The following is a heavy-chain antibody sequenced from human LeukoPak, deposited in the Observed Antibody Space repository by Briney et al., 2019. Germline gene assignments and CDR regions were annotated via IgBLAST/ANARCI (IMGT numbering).Heavy chain of an antibody. CDR3: AREMATIVY. Sequence: GGSLRLSCAASGFTFSSYEMNWVRQAPGKGLEWVSYISSSGSTIYYADSVKGRFTISRDNAKNSLYLQMNSLRAEDTAVYYCAREMATIVYWGQGTLVTVSS. CDR2: ISSSGSTI. D-gene: IGHD5-24*01. V-gene: IGHV3-48*03. J-gene: IGHJ4*02. CDR1: GFTFSSYE.